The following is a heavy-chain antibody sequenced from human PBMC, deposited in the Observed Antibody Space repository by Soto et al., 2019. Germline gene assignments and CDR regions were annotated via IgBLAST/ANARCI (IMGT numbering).Heavy chain of an antibody. CDR3: AAGGGLPRYY. CDR2: IYHSGST. V-gene: IGHV4-30-2*01. Sequence: QLQLQESGSGLVKPSQTLSLTCAVSGGSISSGGYSWSWIRQPPGKGLEWIGYIYHSGSTYYNPSLRSRVTRSVARSKNLFSLKLRSVTAAATAVYYCAAGGGLPRYYWGQGTLVTVSS. D-gene: IGHD5-12*01. CDR1: GGSISSGGYS. J-gene: IGHJ4*02.